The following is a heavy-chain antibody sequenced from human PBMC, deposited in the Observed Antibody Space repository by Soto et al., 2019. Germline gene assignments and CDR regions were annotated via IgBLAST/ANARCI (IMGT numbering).Heavy chain of an antibody. CDR1: GFTFGIYW. CDR3: ATMGLCGKSITL. D-gene: IGHD1-20*01. Sequence: GGSLRLSCAASGFTFGIYWMGWVRQAPGKGLEWVANIKRDGSEKYFLESVKGRFTMSRDNAKNSFYLQMNNLRAEDTAVYFCATMGLCGKSITLCGQGTSVTVYS. CDR2: IKRDGSEK. V-gene: IGHV3-7*01. J-gene: IGHJ4*02.